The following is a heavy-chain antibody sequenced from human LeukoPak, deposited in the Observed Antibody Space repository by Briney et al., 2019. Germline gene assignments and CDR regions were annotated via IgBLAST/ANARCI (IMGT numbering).Heavy chain of an antibody. Sequence: ASVKVSCKTSGYTFTTYYIHWVRQAPGQGLEWMGWIDPNNGGSNYAQKFQGRVTMTRDTSISTAYMQLSGLTFDDTAIYYCAKFWHSDCWGQGTLVTVSS. J-gene: IGHJ4*02. CDR3: AKFWHSDC. CDR2: IDPNNGGS. CDR1: GYTFTTYY. V-gene: IGHV1-2*02.